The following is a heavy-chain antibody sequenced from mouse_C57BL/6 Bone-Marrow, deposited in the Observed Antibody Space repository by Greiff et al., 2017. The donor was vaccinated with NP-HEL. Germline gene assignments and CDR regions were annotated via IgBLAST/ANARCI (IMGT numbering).Heavy chain of an antibody. CDR2: IYPRSGNT. CDR1: GYTFTSYG. V-gene: IGHV1-81*01. D-gene: IGHD1-1*01. J-gene: IGHJ2*01. CDR3: ARHYGSSYVNY. Sequence: VQLQESGAELARPGASVKLSCKASGYTFTSYGISWVKQRTGQGLEWIGEIYPRSGNTYYNEKFKGKATLTADKSSSTAYMELRSLTSEDSAVYFCARHYGSSYVNYWGQGTTLTVSS.